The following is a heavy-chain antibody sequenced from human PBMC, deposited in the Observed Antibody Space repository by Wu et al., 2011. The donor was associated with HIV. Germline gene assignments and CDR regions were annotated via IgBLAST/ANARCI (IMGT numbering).Heavy chain of an antibody. D-gene: IGHD6-13*01. CDR1: GGTFSSYV. CDR2: IIPIFGTA. Sequence: QVQLVAGLGREVKEPGSSVKVSCKASGGTFSSYVISWVRQAPGQGLQWMGRIIPIFGTANYAQKFQDRVTITADKSTSTAYMELSSLRSEDTAVYYCARQRDAAAVNWFDPWGQGTLVTVSS. J-gene: IGHJ5*02. V-gene: IGHV1-69*14. CDR3: ARQRDAAAVNWFDP.